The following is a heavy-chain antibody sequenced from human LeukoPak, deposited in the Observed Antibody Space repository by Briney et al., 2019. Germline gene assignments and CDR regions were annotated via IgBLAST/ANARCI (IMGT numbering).Heavy chain of an antibody. V-gene: IGHV3-30*03. CDR3: ARRPIAAAGVLHYYGMDV. J-gene: IGHJ6*02. Sequence: PGGSLRLSCAASGFTFSSYGMHWVRQAPGKGLEWVAVISYDGSNKYYADSVKGRFTISRDNSKNTLYLQMNSLRAEDTAVYYCARRPIAAAGVLHYYGMDVWGQGTTATVSS. D-gene: IGHD6-13*01. CDR2: ISYDGSNK. CDR1: GFTFSSYG.